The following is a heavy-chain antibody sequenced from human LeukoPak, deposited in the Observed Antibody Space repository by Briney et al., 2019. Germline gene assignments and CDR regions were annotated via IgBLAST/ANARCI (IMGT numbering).Heavy chain of an antibody. V-gene: IGHV4-34*01. Sequence: SETLSLTCAVYGGSFSGYYWSWIRQPPGKGLEWIGEINHSGSTNYNPSLKSRVTISVDTSKNQFSLKLSSVTAADTAVYYCARWVVPGGYYYYGMDVWGQGTTVTASS. J-gene: IGHJ6*02. CDR1: GGSFSGYY. D-gene: IGHD2-2*01. CDR2: INHSGST. CDR3: ARWVVPGGYYYYGMDV.